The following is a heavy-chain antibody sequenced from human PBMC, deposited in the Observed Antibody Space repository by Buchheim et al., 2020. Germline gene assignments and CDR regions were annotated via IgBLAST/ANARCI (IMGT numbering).Heavy chain of an antibody. V-gene: IGHV4-39*07. CDR1: GGSISSSSYY. Sequence: QLQLQESGPGLVKPSETLSLTRTVSGGSISSSSYYWGWIRQPPGKGLEWIGSIYYSGSTYYNPSLKSRVTISVDTSKNQFSLKLSSVTAADTAVYYCAGDRKGLRWNYYYYGMDVWGQGTT. CDR3: AGDRKGLRWNYYYYGMDV. J-gene: IGHJ6*02. CDR2: IYYSGST. D-gene: IGHD3-16*01.